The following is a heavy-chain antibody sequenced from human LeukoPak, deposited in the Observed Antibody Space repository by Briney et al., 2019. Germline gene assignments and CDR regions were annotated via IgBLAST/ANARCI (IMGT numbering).Heavy chain of an antibody. V-gene: IGHV3-72*01. Sequence: GGSLRLSCAASGFAFSDHYMDWVRQAPGKGLEWVARIRSRAQSYTTNYAASVEGRFTISRDDLQNLLYLQMNSLKIDDSAVYQCDRGQSRLGDSFDIWGQGTLVTVSS. CDR2: IRSRAQSYTT. D-gene: IGHD3-9*01. J-gene: IGHJ3*02. CDR3: DRGQSRLGDSFDI. CDR1: GFAFSDHY.